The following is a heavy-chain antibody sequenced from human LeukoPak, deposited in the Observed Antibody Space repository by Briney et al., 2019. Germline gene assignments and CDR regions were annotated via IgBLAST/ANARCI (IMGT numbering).Heavy chain of an antibody. V-gene: IGHV3-23*01. Sequence: GGPLRLSCAASGFTFSNYAMSWVRQAPGKGLEWVSAINGGGGRTYYADSVKGRFTISRDNSKNTVYLQMNSLRAEDTAIYYCAKDGTDYGDYGFDSWGQGTLVTVSS. CDR2: INGGGGRT. D-gene: IGHD4-17*01. CDR3: AKDGTDYGDYGFDS. CDR1: GFTFSNYA. J-gene: IGHJ4*02.